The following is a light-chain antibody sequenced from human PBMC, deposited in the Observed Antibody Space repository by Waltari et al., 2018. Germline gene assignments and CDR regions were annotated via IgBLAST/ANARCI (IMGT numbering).Light chain of an antibody. Sequence: EIVLTQSPGTLSLSLGERATASCRASQSVSRALAWYQQKPGQAPRLLIYGVSTRATCIPDRFICSGSWTDFSLTISSLEPDDFAVYYCQHYLRLPVTFGQGTTVEI. CDR2: GVS. J-gene: IGKJ1*01. CDR1: QSVSRA. CDR3: QHYLRLPVT. V-gene: IGKV3-20*01.